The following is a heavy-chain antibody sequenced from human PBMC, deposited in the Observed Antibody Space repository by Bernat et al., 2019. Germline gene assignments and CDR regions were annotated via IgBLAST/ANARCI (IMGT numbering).Heavy chain of an antibody. CDR2: ISWNSGSI. D-gene: IGHD6-6*01. Sequence: EVQLVESGGGLVQPGRSLRLSCAASGFTFDDYAMHWVRQAPGKGLEWVSGISWNSGSIGYADSVKGRFTISRDNAKNSLYLQMNSLRAEDTALYYCAKGDSRSSPPYFDYWGQGTLVTVSS. CDR3: AKGDSRSSPPYFDY. V-gene: IGHV3-9*01. J-gene: IGHJ4*02. CDR1: GFTFDDYA.